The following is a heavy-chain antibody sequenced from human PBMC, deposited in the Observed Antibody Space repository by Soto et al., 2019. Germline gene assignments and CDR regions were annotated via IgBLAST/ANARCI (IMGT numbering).Heavy chain of an antibody. CDR1: GGSISSSNW. CDR2: IYHSGST. CDR3: ARAPVYDILTGCLDV. D-gene: IGHD3-9*01. J-gene: IGHJ6*02. V-gene: IGHV4-4*02. Sequence: QVQLQESGPGLVKPSGTLSLTCAVSGGSISSSNWWSWVRQPPGKGLEWIGEIYHSGSTNYNPSLKSRVTISGDKSKHHFSLKLSSVTAADTAVYYCARAPVYDILTGCLDVWGQGTTVTVSS.